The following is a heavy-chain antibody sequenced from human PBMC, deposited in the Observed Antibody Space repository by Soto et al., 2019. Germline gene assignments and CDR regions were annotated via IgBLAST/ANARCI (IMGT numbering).Heavy chain of an antibody. CDR3: ARSRITMVRGVIPNWFDP. CDR1: GFSLSTSGMC. J-gene: IGHJ5*02. Sequence: PTQTLTLTCTFSGFSLSTSGMCVSWIRQPPGKALEWLALIDWDDDKYYSTSLKTRLTISKDTSKNQVVLTMTNMDPVDTATYYCARSRITMVRGVIPNWFDPWGQGTLVTVSS. CDR2: IDWDDDK. D-gene: IGHD3-10*01. V-gene: IGHV2-70*01.